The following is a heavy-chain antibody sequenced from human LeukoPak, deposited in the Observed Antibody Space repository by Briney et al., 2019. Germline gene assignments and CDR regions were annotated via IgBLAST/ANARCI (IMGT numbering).Heavy chain of an antibody. D-gene: IGHD6-13*01. CDR3: AKDIAAAGKTLFDY. CDR1: GFTFDDYA. Sequence: GGSLRLSCAASGFTFDDYAMHWVRQAPGKGLEWVSGISWNSGSIGYADSVKGRFTISRDNAKNSLYLQMNSLRAEDTALYYCAKDIAAAGKTLFDYWGQGTLVTVSS. CDR2: ISWNSGSI. V-gene: IGHV3-9*01. J-gene: IGHJ4*02.